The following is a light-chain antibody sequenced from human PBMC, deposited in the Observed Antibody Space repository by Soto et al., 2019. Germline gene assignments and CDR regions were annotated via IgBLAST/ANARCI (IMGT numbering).Light chain of an antibody. V-gene: IGLV1-40*01. CDR1: SSNIGAGYD. Sequence: QAVVTQPHSVSGAPGQRVTISCTGSSSNIGAGYDVHWYQQLPGTAPKLLIYGNSNRPSGVPDRFSGSKSGTSASLAITGLQAEDEADDYCQSYDSSLSALFGGGTKLTVL. J-gene: IGLJ3*02. CDR3: QSYDSSLSAL. CDR2: GNS.